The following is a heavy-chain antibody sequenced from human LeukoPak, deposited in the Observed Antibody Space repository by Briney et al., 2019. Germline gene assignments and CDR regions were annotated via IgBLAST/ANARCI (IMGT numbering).Heavy chain of an antibody. V-gene: IGHV1-2*04. CDR1: GYTFTGYY. Sequence: ASVKVSCKASGYTFTGYYMHWVRQAPGQGLEWMGWINPNSGGTNYAQKFQGWVTMTRDTSISTAYMELSRLRSDDTAVYYCARSLVAATGYYYYYGMDVWGQGTTVTVSS. J-gene: IGHJ6*02. CDR2: INPNSGGT. CDR3: ARSLVAATGYYYYYGMDV. D-gene: IGHD2-15*01.